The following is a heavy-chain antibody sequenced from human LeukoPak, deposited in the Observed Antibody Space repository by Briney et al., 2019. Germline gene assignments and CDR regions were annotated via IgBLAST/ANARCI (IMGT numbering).Heavy chain of an antibody. CDR2: ISNDGSKK. J-gene: IGHJ5*02. D-gene: IGHD3-22*01. CDR1: GFTFSSYG. CDR3: ARDQGPYYYDSSGSGFDP. V-gene: IGHV3-30*03. Sequence: GGSLRLSCAASGFTFSSYGMHWVRQAPGKGLDWVAVISNDGSKKYYADSVKGRFTISRDNSKNTLSLQVSSLRTEDTAVYYCARDQGPYYYDSSGSGFDPWGQGTLVTVSS.